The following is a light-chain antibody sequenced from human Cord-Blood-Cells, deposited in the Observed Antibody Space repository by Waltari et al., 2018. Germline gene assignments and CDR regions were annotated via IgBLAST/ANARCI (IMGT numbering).Light chain of an antibody. CDR1: SLRSYY. J-gene: IGLJ2*01. V-gene: IGLV3-19*01. Sequence: SSELTQDPAVSVALGPTVRITCKGDSLRSYYASWYQKKPGQAPVLVIYGKNNRPSGIPDRFSGSSSGNTASLTITGAQAEDEADYYCNSRDSSGNHVVFGGGTKLTVL. CDR3: NSRDSSGNHVV. CDR2: GKN.